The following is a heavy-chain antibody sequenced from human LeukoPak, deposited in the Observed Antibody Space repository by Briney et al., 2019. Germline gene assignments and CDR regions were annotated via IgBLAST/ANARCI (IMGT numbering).Heavy chain of an antibody. CDR3: ARGSGIASYYFDY. J-gene: IGHJ4*02. Sequence: PGGSLRLSCAASGFTFSSYWMSWVRQAPGKGLEWVANTKQDGSEKYYVDSVKGRFTISRDNAKNSLYLQLNSLRAEDTAVYYCARGSGIASYYFDYWGQGTLVTVSS. V-gene: IGHV3-7*01. CDR2: TKQDGSEK. CDR1: GFTFSSYW. D-gene: IGHD6-13*01.